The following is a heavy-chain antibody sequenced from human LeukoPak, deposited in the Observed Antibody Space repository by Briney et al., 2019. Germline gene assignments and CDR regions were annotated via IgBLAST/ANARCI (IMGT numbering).Heavy chain of an antibody. CDR1: GFTFNTYP. CDR2: IGGINTYI. CDR3: ARRNSNYDYYYGMDV. J-gene: IGHJ6*02. Sequence: GGSLRLSCAASGFTFNTYPMNWVRQAPGKGLEWVSSIGGINTYIYYADSVRGRFTISKDNAKNSLYLQMNSLRAEDTALYYCARRNSNYDYYYGMDVWGQGTTVTVSS. D-gene: IGHD2/OR15-2a*01. V-gene: IGHV3-21*01.